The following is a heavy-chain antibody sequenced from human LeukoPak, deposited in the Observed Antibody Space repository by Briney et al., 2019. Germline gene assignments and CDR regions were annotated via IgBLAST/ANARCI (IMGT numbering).Heavy chain of an antibody. D-gene: IGHD1-26*01. J-gene: IGHJ4*02. Sequence: QPGRSLRLSCAASGFTFDDYAMHWVRQAPGKGLEWVSGISWNSGSIGYADSVKGRFTISRDNAKNSLYLQMNSLRAEDTALYYCLVGATNLDYWGQGTLVTVSS. CDR2: ISWNSGSI. CDR3: LVGATNLDY. V-gene: IGHV3-9*01. CDR1: GFTFDDYA.